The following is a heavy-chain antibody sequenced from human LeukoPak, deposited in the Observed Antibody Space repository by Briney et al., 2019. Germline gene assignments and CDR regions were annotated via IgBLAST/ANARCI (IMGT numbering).Heavy chain of an antibody. D-gene: IGHD3-16*02. CDR2: INSADNVQ. J-gene: IGHJ5*02. CDR1: GFSLRSSE. CDR3: ARDTVDGPFVISLDL. V-gene: IGHV3-48*03. Sequence: GGSLRLSCAASGFSLRSSEMNWVRQAPGKGPEWVAHINSADNVQYYTDSVRGRFTMSRDNAKDLLFLQMNSLRDDDTAVYYCARDTVDGPFVISLDLWGQGVLVTVSS.